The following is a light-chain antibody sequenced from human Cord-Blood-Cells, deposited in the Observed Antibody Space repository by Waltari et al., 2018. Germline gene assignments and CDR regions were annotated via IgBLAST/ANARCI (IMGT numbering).Light chain of an antibody. CDR3: SSYAGSNNFEV. J-gene: IGLJ2*01. CDR2: EVS. V-gene: IGLV2-8*01. Sequence: QSALTQPPSASGSPGQSVTIPCTGTSSDVGGHNYVSWYQQHPGKAPKLMIYEVSKRPSGVPDRFSGSKSGNTASLTVSGLQAEDEADYYCSSYAGSNNFEVFGGGTKLTVL. CDR1: SSDVGGHNY.